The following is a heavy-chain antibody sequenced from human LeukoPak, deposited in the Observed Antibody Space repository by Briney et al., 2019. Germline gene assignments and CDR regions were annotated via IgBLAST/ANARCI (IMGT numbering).Heavy chain of an antibody. V-gene: IGHV1-18*01. CDR2: ISAYNGNT. CDR3: ARGVYYDILTGYYTLFDY. Sequence: ASVKVSCKASGYTFTSYGISWVRQAPGQGLEWMGWISAYNGNTNYAQKLQGRVTMTTDTSTSTAYMELRSLRSDDTAVYYCARGVYYDILTGYYTLFDYWGQGTLVTVSS. D-gene: IGHD3-9*01. J-gene: IGHJ4*02. CDR1: GYTFTSYG.